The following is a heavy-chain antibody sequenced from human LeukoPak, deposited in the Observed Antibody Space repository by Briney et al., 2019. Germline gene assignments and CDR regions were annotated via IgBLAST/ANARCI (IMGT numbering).Heavy chain of an antibody. D-gene: IGHD3-10*01. V-gene: IGHV3-48*02. J-gene: IGHJ4*02. Sequence: GGSLRLSCAASGFTFSPLGMNWVRQAPGRGLEWVSYISSGSSTTYYADSVKGRFTISRDNAKNSLYLQVNSLRDEDTAVYYCARGRGLTLSYHYFDYWGQGTLLTVSS. CDR2: ISSGSSTT. CDR1: GFTFSPLG. CDR3: ARGRGLTLSYHYFDY.